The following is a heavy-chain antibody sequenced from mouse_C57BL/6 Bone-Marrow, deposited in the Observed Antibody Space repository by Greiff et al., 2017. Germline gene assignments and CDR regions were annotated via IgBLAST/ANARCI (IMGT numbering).Heavy chain of an antibody. J-gene: IGHJ2*01. Sequence: EVQGVESGGGLVQPGGSLKLSCAASGFTFSDYYMYWVRQTPEKRLEWVAYISNGGGSTYYPDTVKGRFTISRDNAKNTLYLQMSRLKSEDTAMYYCARQNGNYYYFDYWGQGTTLTVSS. D-gene: IGHD2-1*01. V-gene: IGHV5-12*01. CDR3: ARQNGNYYYFDY. CDR1: GFTFSDYY. CDR2: ISNGGGST.